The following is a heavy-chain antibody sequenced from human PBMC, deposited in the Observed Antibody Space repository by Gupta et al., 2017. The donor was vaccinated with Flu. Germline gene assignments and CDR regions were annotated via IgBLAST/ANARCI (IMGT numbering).Heavy chain of an antibody. D-gene: IGHD4-4*01. V-gene: IGHV4-31*02. CDR1: GGSY. CDR3: VRGRHNNYVPLDV. J-gene: IGHJ6*02. Sequence: GGSYWSWVRQLPGKGLEWIGYIFYNGGTLYSPALKSRVTISMEMSQTQFSLKLTSVTAADTAVYYCVRGRHNNYVPLDVWGQGTTVTVSS. CDR2: IFYNGGT.